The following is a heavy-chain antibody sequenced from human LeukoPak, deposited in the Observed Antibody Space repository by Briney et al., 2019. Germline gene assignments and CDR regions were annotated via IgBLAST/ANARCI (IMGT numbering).Heavy chain of an antibody. CDR1: GFSFNNYA. V-gene: IGHV3-23*01. J-gene: IGHJ4*02. Sequence: GGSLRLSCAASGFSFNNYAMSWVRQAPGKGLEWVSFIIGSSGSTFYADSVKGRFTISRDNSKNTLYLQMNSLRVEDTAVYYCAKGGYDYVEVAYFDFWDQGTLVTASS. CDR2: IIGSSGST. D-gene: IGHD5-12*01. CDR3: AKGGYDYVEVAYFDF.